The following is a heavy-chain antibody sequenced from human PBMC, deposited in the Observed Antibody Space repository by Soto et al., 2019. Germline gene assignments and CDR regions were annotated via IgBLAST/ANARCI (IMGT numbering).Heavy chain of an antibody. CDR2: IVVGSGNT. J-gene: IGHJ6*02. CDR1: GFTFTSSA. CDR3: AADRRFLEWLFPLGMDV. V-gene: IGHV1-58*01. Sequence: SVKVSCKASGFTFTSSAVQWVRQARGQRLEWIGWIVVGSGNTNYAQKFQERVTITRDMSTSTAYMELSSLRSEDTAVYYCAADRRFLEWLFPLGMDVWGQGTTVTVSS. D-gene: IGHD3-3*01.